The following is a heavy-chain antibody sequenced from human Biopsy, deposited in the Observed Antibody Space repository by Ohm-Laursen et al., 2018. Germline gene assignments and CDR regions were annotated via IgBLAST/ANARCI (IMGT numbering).Heavy chain of an antibody. D-gene: IGHD1-1*01. CDR3: AADINVWNVNY. V-gene: IGHV1-24*01. CDR2: FAPENGRI. CDR1: GYSVTELS. J-gene: IGHJ4*02. Sequence: SVKVSCKVSGYSVTELSMHWVRQAPGQGLEWMGGFAPENGRIVYSQKFQGRVTMTEDTSTNTVYMEVWRLRSDDTAVYYCAADINVWNVNYWGQGTQVSVSS.